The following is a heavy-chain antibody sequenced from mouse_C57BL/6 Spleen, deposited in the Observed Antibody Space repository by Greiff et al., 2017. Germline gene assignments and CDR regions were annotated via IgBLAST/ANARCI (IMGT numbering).Heavy chain of an antibody. J-gene: IGHJ1*03. CDR1: GYAFSSSW. Sequence: QVQLKESGPELVKPGASVKISCKASGYAFSSSWMNWVKQRPGKGLEWIGRIYPGDGDNNDNGKFKGKATLTADKSSSAAYMQLSSLTSEDTAVYFCARRAYYGRDWYFDVWGTGTTVTVSS. V-gene: IGHV1-82*01. CDR2: IYPGDGDN. D-gene: IGHD1-1*01. CDR3: ARRAYYGRDWYFDV.